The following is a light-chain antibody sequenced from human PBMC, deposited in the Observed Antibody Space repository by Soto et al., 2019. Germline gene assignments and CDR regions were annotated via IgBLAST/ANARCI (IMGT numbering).Light chain of an antibody. CDR3: AAWDDSLNGPV. V-gene: IGLV1-44*01. Sequence: QSVLTQPPSASGTPGQRVTISCSGSNCNIGSNTVNWYQQLPGTAPKLLIYSNNQRPSGVPDRFSGSKSGTSASLAISGLQSEDEADYYCAAWDDSLNGPVFGGGTKLTVL. CDR1: NCNIGSNT. J-gene: IGLJ2*01. CDR2: SNN.